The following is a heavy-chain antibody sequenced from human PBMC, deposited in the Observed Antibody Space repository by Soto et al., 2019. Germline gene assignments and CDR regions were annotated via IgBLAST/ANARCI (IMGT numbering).Heavy chain of an antibody. D-gene: IGHD6-13*01. CDR3: ARYRRGAVAGYTLDN. CDR1: GGSISSNY. V-gene: IGHV4-59*01. Sequence: TSETLSLTCTVSGGSISSNYWTWIRQPPGKGLEWIGYVYNSGSTNYTPSLKSRVTISEDTSKSQFSLKVNSMTAADTAVYYCARYRRGAVAGYTLDNWGQGILVTVSS. J-gene: IGHJ4*02. CDR2: VYNSGST.